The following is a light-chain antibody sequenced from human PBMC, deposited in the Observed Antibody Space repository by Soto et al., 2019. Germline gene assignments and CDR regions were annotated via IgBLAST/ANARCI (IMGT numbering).Light chain of an antibody. CDR2: GAS. CDR1: QSVSSNY. Sequence: EIVWTQSPGTLSLSPGERATLSCRASQSVSSNYLAWYQQKPGQAPRLLIYGASSRATGIPDRFSGSGSGTDFALTISRLEPEDFAVYYCQQYGSSPPYTFGQGTKLEIK. V-gene: IGKV3-20*01. J-gene: IGKJ2*01. CDR3: QQYGSSPPYT.